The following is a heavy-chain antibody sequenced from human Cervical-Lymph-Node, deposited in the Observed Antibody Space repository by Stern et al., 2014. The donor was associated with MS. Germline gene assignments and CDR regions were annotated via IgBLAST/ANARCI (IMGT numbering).Heavy chain of an antibody. CDR2: ISADGTLN. CDR3: AKGDNWRRLNP. D-gene: IGHD1-20*01. CDR1: GFTFSAYG. J-gene: IGHJ5*02. Sequence: VQLLESGGGVVQPGRSLRLSCAASGFTFSAYGMHWVRQAPGKGLEWVAVISADGTLNFYGESGKGRITISRDNSKNTLFLQMNSLRAEDTAVYYCAKGDNWRRLNPWGQGTLVTVSS. V-gene: IGHV3-30*18.